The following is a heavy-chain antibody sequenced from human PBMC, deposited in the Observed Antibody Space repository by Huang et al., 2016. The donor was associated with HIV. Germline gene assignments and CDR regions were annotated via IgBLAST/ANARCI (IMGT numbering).Heavy chain of an antibody. CDR3: ARLPGSITMIRGVITDPY. D-gene: IGHD3-10*01. Sequence: QLQLQESGPGLVTPSETLSLTCTVSGGSIRSDNYYWGWIRQPPGKGLEWIGSISYSGSSYNSPSIKSRDTITVDTSKNEFSLKMRSVTAADTAVYYCARLPGSITMIRGVITDPYWGQGTLVTVSS. CDR1: GGSIRSDNYY. V-gene: IGHV4-39*01. J-gene: IGHJ4*02. CDR2: ISYSGSS.